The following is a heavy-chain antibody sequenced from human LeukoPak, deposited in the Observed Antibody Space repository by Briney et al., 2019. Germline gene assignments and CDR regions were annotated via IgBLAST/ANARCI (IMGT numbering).Heavy chain of an antibody. J-gene: IGHJ4*02. D-gene: IGHD3-22*01. CDR2: ISYDGSNK. V-gene: IGHV3-30-3*01. Sequence: PGGSLRLSCAASGFTFSSYAMHWVRQAPGKGLEWVAVISYDGSNKYYADSVKGRFTISRDNSKNTLYLQMNSLRAEDTAVYYCARGPLEKWLLTEYWGQGTLVTVSS. CDR3: ARGPLEKWLLTEY. CDR1: GFTFSSYA.